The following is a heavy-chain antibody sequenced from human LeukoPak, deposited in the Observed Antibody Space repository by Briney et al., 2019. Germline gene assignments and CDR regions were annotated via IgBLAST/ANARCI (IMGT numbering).Heavy chain of an antibody. J-gene: IGHJ4*02. CDR1: GGSINSYY. D-gene: IGHD3/OR15-3a*01. Sequence: SETLSLTCTVSGGSINSYYWSWIRQPPGKGLECIGHIYYTGSTYYKPSLESRVTISVDTAKNHISLKLSSVTAADTAVYYCARYEEFSTGYSASSPRHYFDHWGQGTLVTASS. CDR2: IYYTGST. CDR3: ARYEEFSTGYSASSPRHYFDH. V-gene: IGHV4-59*01.